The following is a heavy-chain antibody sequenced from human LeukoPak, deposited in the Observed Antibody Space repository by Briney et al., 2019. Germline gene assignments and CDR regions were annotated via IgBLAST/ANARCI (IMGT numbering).Heavy chain of an antibody. V-gene: IGHV3-23*01. CDR2: ISGSGGST. Sequence: GGSLRLSCAASGFTFSSYAMSWVRQAPGKGREWVSAISGSGGSTYYADSVKGRFTISRDNSKNTLYLQMNSLRAEDTAVYYCAKVLTPQYYYYYYMDVWGKGTTVTVSS. CDR3: AKVLTPQYYYYYYMDV. J-gene: IGHJ6*03. CDR1: GFTFSSYA.